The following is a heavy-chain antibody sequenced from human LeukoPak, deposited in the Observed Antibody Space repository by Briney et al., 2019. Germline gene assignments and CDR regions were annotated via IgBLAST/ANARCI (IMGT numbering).Heavy chain of an antibody. D-gene: IGHD3-3*01. CDR2: IYSGGST. CDR3: ARGRLIKNYDFWSGYPHWGVGTKNWFDP. V-gene: IGHV3-66*01. Sequence: GGSLRLSCAASGFTVSSNYMSWVRQAPGKGLEWVSVIYSGGSTYYADSVKGRFTISRDNSKNTLYLQMNSLRAEDTAVYYCARGRLIKNYDFWSGYPHWGVGTKNWFDPWGQGTLVTVSS. J-gene: IGHJ5*02. CDR1: GFTVSSNY.